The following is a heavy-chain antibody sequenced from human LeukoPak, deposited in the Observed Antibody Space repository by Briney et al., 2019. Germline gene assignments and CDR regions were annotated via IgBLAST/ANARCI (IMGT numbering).Heavy chain of an antibody. J-gene: IGHJ6*03. CDR1: GGTFSSYA. V-gene: IGHV1-69*05. CDR3: AGAEAWGFIAAAGTDYYYYMDV. D-gene: IGHD6-13*01. CDR2: IIPIFGTA. Sequence: GASVKVSCKASGGTFSSYAISWVRQAPGQGLEWMGGIIPIFGTANYAQKFQGRVTITTDESTSTAYMELSSLRSEDTAVYYCAGAEAWGFIAAAGTDYYYYMDVWGKGTTVTVSS.